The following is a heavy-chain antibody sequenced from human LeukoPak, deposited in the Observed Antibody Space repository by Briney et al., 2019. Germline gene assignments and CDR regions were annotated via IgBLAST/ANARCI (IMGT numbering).Heavy chain of an antibody. J-gene: IGHJ4*02. D-gene: IGHD4-17*01. CDR2: ISGSGGST. Sequence: GGSLRLSCAASGFTFSSYAMHWVRQAPGKGLEWVSAISGSGGSTYYADSVKGRFTISRDNSKNTLYLQMNSLRAEDTAVYYCAKDSIYDYGDYEFDYWGQGTLVTVSS. CDR1: GFTFSSYA. CDR3: AKDSIYDYGDYEFDY. V-gene: IGHV3-23*01.